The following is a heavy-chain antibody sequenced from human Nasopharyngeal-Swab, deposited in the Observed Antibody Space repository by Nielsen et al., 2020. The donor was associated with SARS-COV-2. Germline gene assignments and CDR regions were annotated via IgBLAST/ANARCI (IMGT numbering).Heavy chain of an antibody. CDR2: INPSGGST. Sequence: WVRQAPGQGLEWMGIINPSGGSTSYAQKFQGRVTMTRDTSTSTVYMELSSLRSEDTAVYYCARDRVAAAGTGSDYYYYYYMDVRGKGTTVTVSS. J-gene: IGHJ6*03. D-gene: IGHD6-13*01. V-gene: IGHV1-46*01. CDR3: ARDRVAAAGTGSDYYYYYYMDV.